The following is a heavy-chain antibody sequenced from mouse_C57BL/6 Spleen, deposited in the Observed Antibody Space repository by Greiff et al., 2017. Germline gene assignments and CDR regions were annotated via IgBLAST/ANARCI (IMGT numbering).Heavy chain of an antibody. CDR2: INPNNGGT. Sequence: EVQLQQSGPELVKPGASVKISCKASGYTFTDYYMNWVKQSHGKSLEWIGDINPNNGGTSYNQKFKGKATLTVDKSSSTAYMELRSLTSEDSAVYYCASAYYSNYDWYFDVWGTGTTVTVSS. CDR1: GYTFTDYY. V-gene: IGHV1-26*01. J-gene: IGHJ1*03. D-gene: IGHD2-5*01. CDR3: ASAYYSNYDWYFDV.